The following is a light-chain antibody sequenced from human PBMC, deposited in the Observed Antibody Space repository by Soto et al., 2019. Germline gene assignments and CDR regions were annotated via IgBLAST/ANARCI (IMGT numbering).Light chain of an antibody. J-gene: IGLJ1*01. CDR1: RTDVGGYNF. Sequence: QSVLTQPASVSGSPGQSITISCTGTRTDVGGYNFVSWYQQHPGKAPKLIIFEVSNRPSGGSNRFSGSKSDNTASLTISGLQAEDEADYYCCSYVSSKTYVFGTGTKLTVL. V-gene: IGLV2-14*01. CDR2: EVS. CDR3: CSYVSSKTYV.